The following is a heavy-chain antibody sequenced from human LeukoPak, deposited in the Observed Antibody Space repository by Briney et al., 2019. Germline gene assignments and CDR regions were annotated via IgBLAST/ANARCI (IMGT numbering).Heavy chain of an antibody. Sequence: GESLKISCKGSGYSFTSNWIGWVRQMPGKGLEWMGVIYPGDSDTRYSPSFQGQVTISADKSINTAYLQWSSLKASDTAMYYCARVFSPHYDFWSGYQDDAFDIWGQGTMVTVSS. CDR3: ARVFSPHYDFWSGYQDDAFDI. V-gene: IGHV5-51*01. CDR1: GYSFTSNW. D-gene: IGHD3-3*01. CDR2: IYPGDSDT. J-gene: IGHJ3*02.